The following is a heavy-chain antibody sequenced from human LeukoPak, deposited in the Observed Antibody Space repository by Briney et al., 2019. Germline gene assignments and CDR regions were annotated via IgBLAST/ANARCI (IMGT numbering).Heavy chain of an antibody. V-gene: IGHV4-30-4*01. Sequence: SETLSLTCTVSGDSINNADPYWSWIRQPPGKGLEWIGYIYFTGKTYYNPSLKSRVTLSMDTSKNQFSLRLSSVTAADTAVYYCAREKAGTYYDVWGQGTLVTVSS. CDR1: GDSINNADPY. J-gene: IGHJ4*02. CDR3: AREKAGTYYDV. D-gene: IGHD3-3*01. CDR2: IYFTGKT.